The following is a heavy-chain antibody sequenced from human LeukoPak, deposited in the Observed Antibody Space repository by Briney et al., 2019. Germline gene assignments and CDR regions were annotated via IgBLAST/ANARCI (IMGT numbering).Heavy chain of an antibody. CDR2: ISAYNGNT. J-gene: IGHJ4*02. D-gene: IGHD6-13*01. V-gene: IGHV1-18*01. CDR1: GYTFTSYA. Sequence: GASVKVSCKASGYTFTSYAMNWVRQAPGQGLEWMGWISAYNGNTNYAQKLQGRVTMTTDTSTSTAYMELRSLRSEDTAVYYCAMYDVAADTGFDYWGQGTLVTVSS. CDR3: AMYDVAADTGFDY.